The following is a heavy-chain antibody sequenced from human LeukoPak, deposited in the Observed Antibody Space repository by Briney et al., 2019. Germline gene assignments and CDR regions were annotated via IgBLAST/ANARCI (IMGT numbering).Heavy chain of an antibody. CDR2: ISSSSSYI. V-gene: IGHV3-21*01. CDR3: ARVGCSGGSCIDY. J-gene: IGHJ4*02. Sequence: GSLGLSCAASGFTFSSYSMNWVRQAPGKGLEWVSSISSSSSYIYYADSVKGRFTISRDNAKNSLYLQMNSLRAEDTAVYYCARVGCSGGSCIDYWGQGTLVTVSS. D-gene: IGHD2-15*01. CDR1: GFTFSSYS.